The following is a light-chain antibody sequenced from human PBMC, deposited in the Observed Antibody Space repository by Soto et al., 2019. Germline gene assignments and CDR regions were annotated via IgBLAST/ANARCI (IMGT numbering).Light chain of an antibody. CDR2: SSD. V-gene: IGLV1-44*01. J-gene: IGLJ3*02. Sequence: QLVLTQPPSASGAPGQRVTISCSGRNSNIGTYTVNWYQQLPGTAPKLLIYSSDQRPSGVPDRFSGSKSGTSASLAISGLQSGDEADYYCAAWDDSLNGWVFGGGTKVTVL. CDR3: AAWDDSLNGWV. CDR1: NSNIGTYT.